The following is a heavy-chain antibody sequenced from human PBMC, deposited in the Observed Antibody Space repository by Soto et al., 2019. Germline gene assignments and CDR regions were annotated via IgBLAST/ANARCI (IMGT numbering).Heavy chain of an antibody. V-gene: IGHV1-69*13. J-gene: IGHJ6*02. CDR1: GGTFSSYA. Sequence: GASVKVSCKASGGTFSSYAISWVRQAPGQGLEWMGGIIPIFGTANYAQKFQGRVTITADESTNTAYMELSSLRSEDTAVYYCASGCTNGVCWAEDYYYYGMDVWGQGTTVTVSS. CDR3: ASGCTNGVCWAEDYYYYGMDV. D-gene: IGHD2-8*01. CDR2: IIPIFGTA.